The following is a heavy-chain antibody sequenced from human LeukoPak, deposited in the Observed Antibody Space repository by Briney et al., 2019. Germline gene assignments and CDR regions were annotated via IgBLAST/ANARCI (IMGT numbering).Heavy chain of an antibody. CDR1: GYTLTDYY. CDR2: ISPNSGGT. V-gene: IGHV1-2*02. D-gene: IGHD6-6*01. J-gene: IGHJ5*02. CDR3: ARSNIATRRGDSWFDP. Sequence: EASVKASCKASGYTLTDYYMHWVRQAPGQGLEWMGWISPNSGGTNYAQNFQGRVTMTRDTSVSTAYMELSSLRSDDTAVYYCARSNIATRRGDSWFDPWGQGTLVTVSS.